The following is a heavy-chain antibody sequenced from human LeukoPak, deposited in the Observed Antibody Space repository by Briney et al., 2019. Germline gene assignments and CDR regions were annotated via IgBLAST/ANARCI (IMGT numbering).Heavy chain of an antibody. J-gene: IGHJ4*02. CDR3: ARTQGDY. V-gene: IGHV3-23*01. CDR1: GFNFANHA. D-gene: IGHD1-14*01. CDR2: ISGGGDIT. Sequence: PGGSLRLSCAASGFNFANHAMSWVRQTPGKGLEWVSAISGGGDITYYADSVTGRFTISRDNAKNSLYLQMNSLRAEDTAVYYCARTQGDYWGQGTLVTVSS.